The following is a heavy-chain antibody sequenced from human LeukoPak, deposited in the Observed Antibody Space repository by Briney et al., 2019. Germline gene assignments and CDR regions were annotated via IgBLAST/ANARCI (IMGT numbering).Heavy chain of an antibody. CDR2: ISSVSNAI. Sequence: GSLRLSCAASGFTFGSYSMNWVRQAPGKGLEWLAYISSVSNAIYYADSVRGRFTTSRDNAKNSLYLQVNSLRAEDTAVYYCAKWVGTLGSLDYWGQGTLVTVSS. J-gene: IGHJ4*02. D-gene: IGHD4-23*01. CDR3: AKWVGTLGSLDY. V-gene: IGHV3-48*04. CDR1: GFTFGSYS.